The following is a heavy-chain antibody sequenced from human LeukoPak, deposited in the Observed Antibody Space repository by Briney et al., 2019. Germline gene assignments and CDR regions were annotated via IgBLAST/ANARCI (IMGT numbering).Heavy chain of an antibody. CDR1: GGSFSGYY. CDR3: AGRGQRYFRD. J-gene: IGHJ1*01. CDR2: IYRFGNT. Sequence: PSETLSLTCAVYGGSFSGYYWSWIRQVPGKGLEWIGYIYRFGNTDYNPSLMRRVTISLDTSKKQLSLNLTSVTAADTAVYYCAGRGQRYFRDWGQGTLVTVSS. V-gene: IGHV4-34*11.